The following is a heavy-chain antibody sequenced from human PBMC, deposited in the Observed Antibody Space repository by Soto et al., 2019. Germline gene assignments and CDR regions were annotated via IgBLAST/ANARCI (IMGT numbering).Heavy chain of an antibody. CDR3: ARDADSGSYVGWFAP. Sequence: QVQLVQSGAEVKKPGASVKVSCKASGYTFTSYGISWVRQAPGQGLEWMGWISAYNGNTNYAQKLQGRVTMTTDTCTSTAYMELRSLRSDDTAVYYCARDADSGSYVGWFAPWGQGTLVTVSS. D-gene: IGHD1-26*01. J-gene: IGHJ5*02. V-gene: IGHV1-18*01. CDR1: GYTFTSYG. CDR2: ISAYNGNT.